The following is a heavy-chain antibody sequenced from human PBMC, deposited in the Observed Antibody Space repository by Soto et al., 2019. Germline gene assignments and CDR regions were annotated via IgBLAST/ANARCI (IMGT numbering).Heavy chain of an antibody. J-gene: IGHJ6*02. CDR3: ARRGPSNCSGGSCYSYYYYGMDV. Sequence: GESLKISCKGSGYSFTSYWIGWVRQMPGKGLEWMGIIYPGDSDTRYSPSFQGQVTISADKSISTAYLQWSSLKASDTAMYYCARRGPSNCSGGSCYSYYYYGMDVWGQGTTVTVSS. V-gene: IGHV5-51*01. CDR1: GYSFTSYW. CDR2: IYPGDSDT. D-gene: IGHD2-15*01.